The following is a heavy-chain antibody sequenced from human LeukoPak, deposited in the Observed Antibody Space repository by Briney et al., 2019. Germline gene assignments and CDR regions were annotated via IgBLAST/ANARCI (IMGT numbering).Heavy chain of an antibody. CDR1: GGSVSSGSYY. Sequence: SETLSLTCTVSGGSVSSGSYYWSWIRQPPGKGLEWIGYIYYSGSTNYNPSLKSRVTISVDTSKNQFSLKLSSVTAADTAVYYCARDISGYDPFDYWGQGILVTVSS. V-gene: IGHV4-61*01. J-gene: IGHJ4*02. CDR3: ARDISGYDPFDY. CDR2: IYYSGST. D-gene: IGHD5-12*01.